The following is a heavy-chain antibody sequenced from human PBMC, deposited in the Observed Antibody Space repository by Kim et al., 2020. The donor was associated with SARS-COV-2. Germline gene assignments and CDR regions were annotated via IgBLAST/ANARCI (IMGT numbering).Heavy chain of an antibody. CDR3: ARSKVWFGGSLYYYYYGLDV. CDR2: IYSGGST. CDR1: GFTVSSYY. Sequence: GGSLRLSCAASGFTVSSYYMSWVRQAPGKGLEWVSVIYSGGSTYYADSAKGRFTISRDKSTNTLILQMNSTRAEDTAVYYCARSKVWFGGSLYYYYYGLDVWGQGTTVTVSS. D-gene: IGHD3-10*01. J-gene: IGHJ6*02. V-gene: IGHV3-66*01.